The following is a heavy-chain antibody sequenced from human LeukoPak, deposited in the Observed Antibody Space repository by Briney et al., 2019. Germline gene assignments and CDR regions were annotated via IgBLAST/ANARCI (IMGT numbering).Heavy chain of an antibody. CDR3: ARGVSMFAPFDY. D-gene: IGHD3-10*02. V-gene: IGHV4-59*01. Sequence: KPSETLSLTCAVYGGSFSGYYWSWIRQPPGKGLEWIGYIYHSGSTNYNPSLRSRVTMSLDTSKNQFSLKLRSVTAADTAVYYCARGVSMFAPFDYWGQGALVTVSS. CDR2: IYHSGST. CDR1: GGSFSGYY. J-gene: IGHJ4*02.